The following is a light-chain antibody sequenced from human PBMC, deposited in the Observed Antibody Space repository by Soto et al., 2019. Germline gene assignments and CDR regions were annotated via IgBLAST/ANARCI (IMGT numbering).Light chain of an antibody. Sequence: QSVLTQPASVSGPPGQSITISCTGTSRDVGGSNYVSWYQQHPGKAPKLMIYDVSNRPSGVSNRFSGSKSGNTASLTIPGLQAEDEADYYCGSYTSSSTLYVFGTGTKVTVL. V-gene: IGLV2-14*01. CDR3: GSYTSSSTLYV. CDR1: SRDVGGSNY. J-gene: IGLJ1*01. CDR2: DVS.